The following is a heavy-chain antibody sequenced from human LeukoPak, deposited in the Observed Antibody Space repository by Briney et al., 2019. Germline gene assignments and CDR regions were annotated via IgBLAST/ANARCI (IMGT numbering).Heavy chain of an antibody. CDR3: AKPNYYGREVDAFDI. CDR1: GFTFSSYA. J-gene: IGHJ3*02. V-gene: IGHV3-23*01. D-gene: IGHD3-10*01. CDR2: ISGSGGST. Sequence: GGSLRLSCAASGFTFSSYAMSWVRQTPGKGLEWVSAISGSGGSTYYADSVKGRFTISRDNSKNTLYLQMNSLRAEDTAVYYCAKPNYYGREVDAFDIWGQGTMVTVSS.